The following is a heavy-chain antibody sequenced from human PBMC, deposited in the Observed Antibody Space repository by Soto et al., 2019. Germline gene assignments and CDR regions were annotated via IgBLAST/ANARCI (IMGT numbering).Heavy chain of an antibody. CDR2: FDPEDGET. CDR1: GYTLTELS. V-gene: IGHV1-24*01. CDR3: AGFGYSSSFGHY. D-gene: IGHD6-6*01. J-gene: IGHJ4*02. Sequence: ASVKVSCKVSGYTLTELSMHWVRQAPGKGLEWMGGFDPEDGETIYAQKFQGRVTMTEDTSTDTAYMELSSLRSEDTAVYYCAGFGYSSSFGHYWGQGTLVTVSS.